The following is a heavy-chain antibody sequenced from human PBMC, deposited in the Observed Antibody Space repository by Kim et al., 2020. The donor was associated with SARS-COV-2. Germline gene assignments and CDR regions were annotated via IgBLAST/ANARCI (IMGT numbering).Heavy chain of an antibody. V-gene: IGHV3-66*01. Sequence: GGSLRLSCAASGFTVSSNYMSWVRQAPGKGLEWVSVIYSGGSTYYADSVKGRFTISRDNSKNTLYLQMNSLRAEDTAVYYCARDLGRHGIVGARASDYWGQGTLVTVSS. CDR3: ARDLGRHGIVGARASDY. J-gene: IGHJ4*02. CDR1: GFTVSSNY. D-gene: IGHD1-26*01. CDR2: IYSGGST.